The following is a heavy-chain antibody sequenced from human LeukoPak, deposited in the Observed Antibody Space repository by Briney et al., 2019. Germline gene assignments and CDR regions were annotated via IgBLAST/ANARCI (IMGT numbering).Heavy chain of an antibody. CDR3: TKRHQWELHEGY. Sequence: GGSLRLSCAASGFTFSNAWMSWVRQAPGKGLEWVGRIKSKTDGGTTDYAAPVKGRFTISRDDSKNTLYLQMSSLKTEDTAVYYCTKRHQWELHEGYWGQGTLVTVSS. CDR2: IKSKTDGGTT. CDR1: GFTFSNAW. J-gene: IGHJ4*02. V-gene: IGHV3-15*01. D-gene: IGHD1-26*01.